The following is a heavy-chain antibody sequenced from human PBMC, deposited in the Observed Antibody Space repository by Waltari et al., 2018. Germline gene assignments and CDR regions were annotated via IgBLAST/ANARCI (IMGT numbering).Heavy chain of an antibody. V-gene: IGHV4-34*01. CDR3: ARLYPYYDFWSGYFNWFDP. J-gene: IGHJ5*02. Sequence: QVQLQQWGAGLLKPSETLSLTCAVYGGSSSGYYWSWIRQPPGQGLGWIGEIKHSGSTNDNPSLKSRVTIAVDTSKNQFSLKLSSVTAADTAVYYCARLYPYYDFWSGYFNWFDPWGQGTLVTVSS. CDR1: GGSSSGYY. D-gene: IGHD3-3*01. CDR2: IKHSGST.